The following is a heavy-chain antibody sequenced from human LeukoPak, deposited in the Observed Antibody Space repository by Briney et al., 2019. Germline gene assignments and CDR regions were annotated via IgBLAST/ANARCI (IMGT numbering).Heavy chain of an antibody. CDR3: ASQMHTGDEAFDI. J-gene: IGHJ3*02. CDR2: IYYSGST. D-gene: IGHD7-27*01. Sequence: SEPLSLPCTSSVGSISCYNRRWLRPPPGKGVGGIGYIYYSGSTNYNPSLKSRVTISVDTSKNQFSLKLSSVTAADTAVYYCASQMHTGDEAFDIWGQGTMVTVSS. V-gene: IGHV4-59*08. CDR1: VGSISCYN.